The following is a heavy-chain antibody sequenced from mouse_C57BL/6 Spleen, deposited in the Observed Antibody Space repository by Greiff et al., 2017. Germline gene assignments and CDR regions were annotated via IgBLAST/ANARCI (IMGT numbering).Heavy chain of an antibody. D-gene: IGHD2-5*01. CDR1: GFSLTSYA. V-gene: IGHV2-9-1*01. CDR2: IWTGGGT. Sequence: VKLVESGPGLVAPSQSLSITCTVSGFSLTSYAISWVRQPPGKGLEWLGVIWTGGGTNYNSALKSRLSISKDNSKSQVFLKMNSLQTDDTARYYCARTERGGGYSNYDYWYFDVWGTGTTVTVSS. CDR3: ARTERGGGYSNYDYWYFDV. J-gene: IGHJ1*03.